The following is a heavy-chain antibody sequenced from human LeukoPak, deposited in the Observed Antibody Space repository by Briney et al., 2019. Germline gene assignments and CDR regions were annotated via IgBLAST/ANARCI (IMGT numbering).Heavy chain of an antibody. Sequence: GASAKVSCKVSGDTLTELSMHWVRQAPGQGLEWMGGFAPEDGVAIYAQKFQGRVTMTEDTSTNTAYMEVSSLRSQDKGVYYFATAVVATRWRPSGGGIIATFIDYWGQGTLVTVSS. CDR2: FAPEDGVA. CDR3: ATAVVATRWRPSGGGIIATFIDY. CDR1: GDTLTELS. V-gene: IGHV1-24*01. J-gene: IGHJ4*02. D-gene: IGHD5-12*01.